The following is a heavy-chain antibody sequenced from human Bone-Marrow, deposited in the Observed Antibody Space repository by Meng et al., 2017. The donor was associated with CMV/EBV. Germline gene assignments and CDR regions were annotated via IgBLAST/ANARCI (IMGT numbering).Heavy chain of an antibody. J-gene: IGHJ6*02. V-gene: IGHV3-9*01. Sequence: SLKISCAASGFTFDDYAMHWVRQAPGKGLEWVSGISWNSGSIGYADSVKGRFTISRDNAKNSLYLQMNSLRVEDTAVYYCARDRPHWSMDVWGHGTTVTVSS. CDR3: ARDRPHWSMDV. CDR2: ISWNSGSI. CDR1: GFTFDDYA. D-gene: IGHD3-3*01.